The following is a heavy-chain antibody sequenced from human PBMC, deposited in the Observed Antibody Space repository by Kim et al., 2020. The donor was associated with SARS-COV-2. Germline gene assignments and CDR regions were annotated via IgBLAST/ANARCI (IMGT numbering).Heavy chain of an antibody. CDR3: ARRGGYCSGGSCSSYHIWFDP. CDR2: IYYSGST. CDR1: GGSISSGGYY. Sequence: SETLSLTCTVSGGSISSGGYYWSWIRQHPGKGLEWIGYIYYSGSTYYNPSLKSRVTISVDTSKNQFSLKLSSVTAADTAVYYCARRGGYCSGGSCSSYHIWFDPWGQGTLVTVSS. D-gene: IGHD2-15*01. V-gene: IGHV4-31*03. J-gene: IGHJ5*02.